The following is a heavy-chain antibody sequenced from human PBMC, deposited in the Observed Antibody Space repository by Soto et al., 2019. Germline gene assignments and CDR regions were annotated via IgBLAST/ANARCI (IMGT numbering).Heavy chain of an antibody. J-gene: IGHJ5*02. V-gene: IGHV3-48*01. D-gene: IGHD4-17*01. CDR3: AREADYVNWFAP. CDR1: GCTFSSYS. CDR2: ISSSSSTI. Sequence: GGSLRLSCAASGCTFSSYSMNWVRQAPGKGLEWVSYISSSSSTIYYADSVKGRFTISRDNAKNSLYLQMNSLRAEDTAVYYCAREADYVNWFAPWGQGTLVTVSS.